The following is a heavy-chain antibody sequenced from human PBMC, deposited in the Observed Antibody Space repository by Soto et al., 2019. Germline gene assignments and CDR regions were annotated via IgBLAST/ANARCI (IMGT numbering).Heavy chain of an antibody. D-gene: IGHD6-19*01. Sequence: PSETLSLTCTVSGGSISSSSYYWGWIRQPPGKGQEWIGRIYYSGSTYYNPSLKSRVTISVDTSKNQFSLKLSSVTAADTAVYYCANSVAVAGPSSVGYYYYYYGMDVWGQGTTVTVSS. CDR1: GGSISSSSYY. CDR3: ANSVAVAGPSSVGYYYYYYGMDV. V-gene: IGHV4-39*01. J-gene: IGHJ6*02. CDR2: IYYSGST.